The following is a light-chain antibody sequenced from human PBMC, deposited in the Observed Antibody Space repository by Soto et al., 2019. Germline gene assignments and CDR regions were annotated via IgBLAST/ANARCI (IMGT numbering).Light chain of an antibody. CDR2: DVS. J-gene: IGLJ3*02. CDR3: SSYTTSNTQV. CDR1: SSDVGTYNY. V-gene: IGLV2-14*01. Sequence: QSALTQPASVSGSPGQSITISCTGTSSDVGTYNYVSWYQHRPGKAPKLMIYDVSYRPSGVSNRFSGSQSANTASLTISGRQAEDEADDYCSSYTTSNTQVFGGGTKLTVL.